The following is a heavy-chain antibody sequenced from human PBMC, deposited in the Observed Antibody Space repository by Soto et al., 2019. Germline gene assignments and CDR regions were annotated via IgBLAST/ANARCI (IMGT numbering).Heavy chain of an antibody. CDR2: ISGNGNST. J-gene: IGHJ4*02. V-gene: IGHV3-23*01. Sequence: GGSLRLSCAASGFPFSSYWMHWVLQAPGKGLVWVSTISGNGNSTYYADSVKGRFAISRDNSQNTLYLQMNSLRAEDTAVYYCAKDQALYNFWSGSGPDTFYWGQGTLVTVSS. CDR3: AKDQALYNFWSGSGPDTFY. CDR1: GFPFSSYW. D-gene: IGHD3-3*01.